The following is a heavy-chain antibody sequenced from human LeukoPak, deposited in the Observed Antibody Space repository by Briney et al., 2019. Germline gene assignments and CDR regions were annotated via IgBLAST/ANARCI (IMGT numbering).Heavy chain of an antibody. V-gene: IGHV4-59*01. CDR2: IYYSGST. J-gene: IGHJ5*02. CDR3: ARGGDSSRWLTWFDP. D-gene: IGHD6-13*01. Sequence: SETLSLTCTVSGGSISSYYWSWIRQPPGKGLEWIGYIYYSGSTKYNPSLKSRVTISLDTSKNQFSLKLSSVTAADTAVYYCARGGDSSRWLTWFDPWGQGTLVTVSP. CDR1: GGSISSYY.